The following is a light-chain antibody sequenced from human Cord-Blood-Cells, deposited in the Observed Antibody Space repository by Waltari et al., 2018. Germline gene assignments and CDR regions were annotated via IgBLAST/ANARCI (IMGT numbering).Light chain of an antibody. Sequence: RATLSCRASQSVSSNLAWYQQKPGQAPRLLIYGASTRATGIPARFSGSGSGTEFTLTISSLQSEDFAVYYCQQYNNWPPWTFGQGTKVEIK. V-gene: IGKV3-15*01. CDR3: QQYNNWPPWT. CDR2: GAS. J-gene: IGKJ1*01. CDR1: QSVSSN.